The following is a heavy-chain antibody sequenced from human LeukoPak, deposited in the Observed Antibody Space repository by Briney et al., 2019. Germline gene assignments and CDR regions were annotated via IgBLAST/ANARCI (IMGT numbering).Heavy chain of an antibody. J-gene: IGHJ4*02. CDR3: AREGAYYDSSGYYMFNLDC. V-gene: IGHV1-2*02. CDR2: INPNSGGT. CDR1: GYTFTGYS. Sequence: ASVKVSRKASGYTFTGYSMYWVCQAPRQGLVWMGWINPNSGGTNYAQKIQGRVTMSRDTSISTAYMELSRQGSDGTAVYYCAREGAYYDSSGYYMFNLDCWGQGSMVSVRS. D-gene: IGHD3-22*01.